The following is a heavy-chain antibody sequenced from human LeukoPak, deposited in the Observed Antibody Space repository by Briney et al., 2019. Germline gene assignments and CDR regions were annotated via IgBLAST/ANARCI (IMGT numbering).Heavy chain of an antibody. V-gene: IGHV1-2*02. J-gene: IGHJ6*02. Sequence: VASLKLSCKASGYTFTGYYMHWVRQAPGQGLEWMGWINPNSGGTNYARKLQGRVTMTRDTSISTAYMELSRLRSDDTAVYYCARGEPSSSWHYYYGMDVWGQGTTVTVSS. CDR1: GYTFTGYY. CDR2: INPNSGGT. CDR3: ARGEPSSSWHYYYGMDV. D-gene: IGHD6-6*01.